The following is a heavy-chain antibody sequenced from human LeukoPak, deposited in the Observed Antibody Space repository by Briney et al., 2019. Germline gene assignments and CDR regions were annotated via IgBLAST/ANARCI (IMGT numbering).Heavy chain of an antibody. J-gene: IGHJ6*03. CDR3: ARLVTLRGYSVYYYYYYMDV. V-gene: IGHV4-4*09. D-gene: IGHD5-18*01. CDR1: GGSISSYY. CDR2: IYTSGST. Sequence: PSETLSLTCTVSGGSISSYYWSWIRQPPGKGLEWIGYIYTSGSTNYNPSLKSRVTISVDTSKSQFSLKLSSVTAADTAVYYCARLVTLRGYSVYYYYYYMDVWGKGTTVTVSS.